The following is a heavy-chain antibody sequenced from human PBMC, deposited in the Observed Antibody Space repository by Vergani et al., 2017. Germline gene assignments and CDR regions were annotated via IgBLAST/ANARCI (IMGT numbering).Heavy chain of an antibody. CDR3: VRDVRVSRT. CDR1: GFIFNTNA. Sequence: EVKLLESGGGVVQPGGSLRLSCAASGFIFNTNALSWVRQVPGKGLEWVSSLSGSGGSTYYADSVKGRFTIFRDNAKNSLYLDMSSLRAEDTAVYYCVRDVRVSRTWGQGTLVAVSS. J-gene: IGHJ3*01. V-gene: IGHV3-23*01. CDR2: LSGSGGST.